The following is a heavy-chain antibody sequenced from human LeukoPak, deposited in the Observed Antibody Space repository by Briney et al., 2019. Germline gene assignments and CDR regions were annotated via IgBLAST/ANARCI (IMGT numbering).Heavy chain of an antibody. Sequence: GGSLRLSCAASGFTFSSYWMSWVRQAPGKGLEWVANIKQDGSEKYYVDSVKGRFTISRDNAKNSLYLQMNSLRAEDTAVYYCARGWITSGAYYDYWGQGTLVTVSS. CDR2: IKQDGSEK. J-gene: IGHJ4*02. CDR1: GFTFSSYW. CDR3: ARGWITSGAYYDY. D-gene: IGHD2-2*03. V-gene: IGHV3-7*02.